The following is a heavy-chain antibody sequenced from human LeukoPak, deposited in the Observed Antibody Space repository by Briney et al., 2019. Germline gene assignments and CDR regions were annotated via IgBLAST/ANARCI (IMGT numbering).Heavy chain of an antibody. CDR2: INPNSGGT. CDR3: ARAVGVVVVVAATRQAYNWFDY. J-gene: IGHJ5*01. CDR1: GYTFTGYY. V-gene: IGHV1-2*02. Sequence: GASVKVSCKASGYTFTGYYMHWVRQAPGQGLEWMGWINPNSGGTNYAQKFQGRVTMTRDTSISTAYMELSRLRSDDTAVYYCARAVGVVVVVAATRQAYNWFDYWGQGTLVTVSS. D-gene: IGHD2-15*01.